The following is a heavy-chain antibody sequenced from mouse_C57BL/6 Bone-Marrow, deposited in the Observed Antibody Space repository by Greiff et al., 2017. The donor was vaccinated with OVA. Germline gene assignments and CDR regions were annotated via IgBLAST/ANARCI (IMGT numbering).Heavy chain of an antibody. V-gene: IGHV1-15*01. CDR2: IDPETGGT. J-gene: IGHJ2*01. CDR3: TRQMADFDY. CDR1: GYTFTVYE. D-gene: IGHD2-3*01. Sequence: VKLMESGAELVRPGASVTLSCKASGYTFTVYEMHWVKQTPVHGLEWIGAIDPETGGTAYNQKFKGKAILTADKSSSTAYMELRSLTSEDSAVYYCTRQMADFDYWGQGTTLTVSS.